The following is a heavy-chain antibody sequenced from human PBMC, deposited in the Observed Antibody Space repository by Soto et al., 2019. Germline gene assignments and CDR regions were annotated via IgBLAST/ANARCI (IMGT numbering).Heavy chain of an antibody. D-gene: IGHD2-8*01. J-gene: IGHJ3*02. Sequence: EVQLLESGGGLVQPGGSLRLSCAASGFTFSSYAMSWVRQVPGKGLEYVSTISGSGISTYYADSVKGRFIISRDNSKNTLYLQMNSLRAEDTAVYYCAKPPRAVLQVFDAFDIWGQGTMVTVSS. CDR1: GFTFSSYA. V-gene: IGHV3-23*01. CDR2: ISGSGIST. CDR3: AKPPRAVLQVFDAFDI.